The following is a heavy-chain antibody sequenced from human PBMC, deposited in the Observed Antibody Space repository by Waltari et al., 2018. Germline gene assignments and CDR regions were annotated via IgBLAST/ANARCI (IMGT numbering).Heavy chain of an antibody. D-gene: IGHD3-3*01. CDR2: IYYSGVA. V-gene: IGHV4-39*07. CDR3: ARQFTILGVTPFDY. Sequence: QLQLQESGPGLVKPSETLSLTCTVSGGSISSSSYYWGWVRQPPGKGLEWIGSIYYSGVAYYNPSLKSRVTTSVDTPNNQFSLRLSSVTAADTAVYYCARQFTILGVTPFDYWGQGILVSVSS. CDR1: GGSISSSSYY. J-gene: IGHJ4*02.